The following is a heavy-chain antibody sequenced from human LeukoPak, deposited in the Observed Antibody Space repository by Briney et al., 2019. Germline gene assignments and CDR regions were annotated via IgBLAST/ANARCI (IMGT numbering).Heavy chain of an antibody. D-gene: IGHD3-10*01. Sequence: SETLSLTCTVSGGSINTYYWSWIRQSPGKGLECIGYIHYTGSTNYNPSLKSRVTISVETSKNQFSLKLKSVTAADTAVYYCARGGYYGSGNDFRFDPWGQGTLVTVSS. V-gene: IGHV4-59*01. CDR3: ARGGYYGSGNDFRFDP. CDR2: IHYTGST. CDR1: GGSINTYY. J-gene: IGHJ5*02.